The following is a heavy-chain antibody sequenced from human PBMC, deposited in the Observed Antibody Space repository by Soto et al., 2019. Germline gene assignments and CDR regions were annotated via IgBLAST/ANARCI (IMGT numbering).Heavy chain of an antibody. J-gene: IGHJ6*01. CDR1: GFTVSSNY. CDR2: IYSGGST. V-gene: IGHV3-66*01. Sequence: GGSLRLSCAASGFTVSSNYMSWLRQAPGKGLEWVSVIYSGGSTYYADSVKGRFTISRDNSKNTLYLQMNSLRAEDTAVYYCALGFPPYYYYGMDVWGQGTTVTLSS. CDR3: ALGFPPYYYYGMDV. D-gene: IGHD7-27*01.